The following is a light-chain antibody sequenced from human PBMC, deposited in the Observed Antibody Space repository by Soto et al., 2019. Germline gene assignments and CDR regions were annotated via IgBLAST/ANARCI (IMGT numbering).Light chain of an antibody. CDR2: DTS. CDR1: TGSVTSGHY. J-gene: IGLJ3*02. CDR3: LLYSCNALHWV. Sequence: QAVVTQGPSLTVSPGGTVTLTCGSSTGSVTSGHYPYWFQQKPGHAPRTLIYDTSKKHSWTPARFSGSLLGGKAALTLSGVQPEDEAEYYCLLYSCNALHWVFGGGTKLTVL. V-gene: IGLV7-46*01.